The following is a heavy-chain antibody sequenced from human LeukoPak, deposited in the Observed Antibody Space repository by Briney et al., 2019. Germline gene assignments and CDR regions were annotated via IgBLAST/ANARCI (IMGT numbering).Heavy chain of an antibody. J-gene: IGHJ4*02. Sequence: KASETLSLTCTVSGDSLSSFYWSWIRQPAGKGLEWIGRIYPGGNTDYNPSLKSRVTVSVDTAKNQFSPRLTSVTAADTAVYFCARERTGFAEFDYWGRGILVTVSS. CDR1: GDSLSSFY. V-gene: IGHV4-4*07. CDR3: ARERTGFAEFDY. CDR2: IYPGGNT.